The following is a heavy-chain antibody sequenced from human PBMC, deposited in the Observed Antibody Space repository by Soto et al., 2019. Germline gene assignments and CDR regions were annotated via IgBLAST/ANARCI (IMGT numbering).Heavy chain of an antibody. CDR2: IIPIFGTA. J-gene: IGHJ4*02. D-gene: IGHD1-7*01. CDR1: GGTFSSYA. V-gene: IGHV1-69*01. Sequence: QVQLVQSGAEVKKPGSSVKVSCKASGGTFSSYAISWVRQAPGQGLEWMGGIIPIFGTANYAHKFQGRVTITADESTSTDYMELSSLRSEDTAVYDCASVETTPDDERCYYVDYWGQGTLVTVSS. CDR3: ASVETTPDDERCYYVDY.